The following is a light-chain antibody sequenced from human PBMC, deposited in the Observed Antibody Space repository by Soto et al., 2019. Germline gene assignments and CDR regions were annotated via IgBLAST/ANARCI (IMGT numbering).Light chain of an antibody. CDR1: RSFASSY. J-gene: IGKJ2*01. CDR3: QQYGSSPPYT. Sequence: DMVLTQSPGTLSLSPGERATLSCRASRSFASSYLGWYQQKPGQAPRLLLYAASKRATGIPDRFSGSGSGTDFTLTINGLEPEDSAVYYCQQYGSSPPYTFGQGTKLEI. V-gene: IGKV3-20*01. CDR2: AAS.